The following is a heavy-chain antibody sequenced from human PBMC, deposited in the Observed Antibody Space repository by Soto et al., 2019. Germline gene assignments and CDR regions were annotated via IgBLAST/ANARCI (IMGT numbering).Heavy chain of an antibody. J-gene: IGHJ4*02. CDR1: GFTFSSYA. CDR3: ARQTPPTPRRKGFDY. Sequence: GGSLRLSCAASGFTFSSYAMHWVRQAPGKGLEWVAVISYDGSNKYYADSVKGRFTISRDNSKNTLYLQMNSLRAEDTAVYYCARQTPPTPRRKGFDYWGQGTLVTVSS. CDR2: ISYDGSNK. V-gene: IGHV3-30-3*01.